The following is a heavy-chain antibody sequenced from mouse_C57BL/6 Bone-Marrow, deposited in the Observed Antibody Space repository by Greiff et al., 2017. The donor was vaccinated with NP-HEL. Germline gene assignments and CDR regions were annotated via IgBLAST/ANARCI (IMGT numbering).Heavy chain of an antibody. Sequence: EVQLQQSGPVLVKPGASVKMSCKASGYTFTDYYMNWVKQSHGKSLEWIGVINPYNGGTSYNQKFKGKATLTVDKSSSTAYMELNSLTSEDSAVYYCAVRSPGTGFAYWGQGTLVTVSA. CDR1: GYTFTDYY. V-gene: IGHV1-19*01. J-gene: IGHJ3*01. D-gene: IGHD4-1*01. CDR3: AVRSPGTGFAY. CDR2: INPYNGGT.